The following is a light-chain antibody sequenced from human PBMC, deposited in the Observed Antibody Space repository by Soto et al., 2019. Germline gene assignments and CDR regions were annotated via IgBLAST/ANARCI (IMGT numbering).Light chain of an antibody. V-gene: IGKV1-27*01. CDR2: AAS. J-gene: IGKJ1*01. Sequence: DIQMTQSPSPLSTSVGDRVTITCRASQGISTYLAWYQQKPGKAPKLLIYAASTLQSGVPSRFSGSGSGTDFTLTISSLQPEDVATYYCQKYNSAPQPFGQGTKVEIK. CDR1: QGISTY. CDR3: QKYNSAPQP.